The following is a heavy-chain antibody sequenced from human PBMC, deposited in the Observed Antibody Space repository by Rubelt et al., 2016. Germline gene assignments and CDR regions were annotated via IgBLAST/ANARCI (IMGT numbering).Heavy chain of an antibody. CDR1: GGSIRSYY. V-gene: IGHV4-59*01. CDR3: ARGGYLTFPVDY. D-gene: IGHD5-12*01. J-gene: IGHJ4*02. CDR2: IYSSGTH. Sequence: QVQLQESGPRLVKPSETLSLTCTVSGGSIRSYYWSWVRQPPGKRLEWIGFIYSSGTHNYNLYLKSRVTLSVDTTETQTSWVLTSVTAAGAAVYYGARGGYLTFPVDYWGVGTLVTVSS.